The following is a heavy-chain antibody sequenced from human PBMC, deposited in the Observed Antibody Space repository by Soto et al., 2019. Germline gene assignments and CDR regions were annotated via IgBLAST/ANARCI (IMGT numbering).Heavy chain of an antibody. D-gene: IGHD3-3*01. CDR1: GGSISSSSYY. CDR3: ASFSSLYYFDY. Sequence: LSLTCTVSGGSISSSSYYWGWIRQPPGKGLEWIGSIYYSGSTYYNPSLKSRVTISVDTSKNQFSLKLSSVTAADTAVYYCASFSSLYYFDYWGQGTLVTVSS. J-gene: IGHJ4*02. V-gene: IGHV4-39*01. CDR2: IYYSGST.